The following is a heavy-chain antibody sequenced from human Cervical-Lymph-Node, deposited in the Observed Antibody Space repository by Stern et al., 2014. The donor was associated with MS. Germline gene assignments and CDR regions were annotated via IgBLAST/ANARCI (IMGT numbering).Heavy chain of an antibody. D-gene: IGHD3-3*01. V-gene: IGHV3-21*01. J-gene: IGHJ6*02. CDR3: AREVWSGYPDFYYGMDV. CDR1: GLSFSNSD. Sequence: EVQLVESGGGLVRPGGSLSLSCSASGLSFSNSDMTWVRQVPGEGLQWVSSISNGGRNIYYADSVRGRFTISRDNAKNSLYLQMNSLRDDDTAVYYCAREVWSGYPDFYYGMDVWGQGTTVTVSS. CDR2: ISNGGRNI.